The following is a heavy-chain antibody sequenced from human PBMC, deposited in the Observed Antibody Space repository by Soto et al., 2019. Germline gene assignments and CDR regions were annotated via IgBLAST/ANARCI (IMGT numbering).Heavy chain of an antibody. CDR3: SRGPRARDIGVGPLDF. V-gene: IGHV3-15*07. CDR2: IKSIADGGTT. J-gene: IGHJ4*02. Sequence: EVNLVESGGGLVKPGGSLRLSCAASGFSFEDAWMNWVRQAPGKGLEWVGRIKSIADGGTTEYAAPVKGRFSISRDDSTLTLFLQMNSLQSEDTAVYYCSRGPRARDIGVGPLDFWGRGTLVTVSA. D-gene: IGHD3-3*01. CDR1: GFSFEDAW.